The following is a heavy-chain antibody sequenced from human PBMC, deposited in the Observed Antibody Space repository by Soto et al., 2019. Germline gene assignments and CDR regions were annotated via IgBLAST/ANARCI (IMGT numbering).Heavy chain of an antibody. CDR2: ISGYSGNA. D-gene: IGHD4-17*01. CDR1: GYIFSDYG. CDR3: AKRTSGTTWGESDY. V-gene: IGHV1-18*04. Sequence: GAEVKKPVDSVKVSCKTSGYIFSDYGINWVRQAPGQGLEWMGWISGYSGNANLAQKFQGRVTMTTDKSTRTAYMELRRLRSDDTAVYYCAKRTSGTTWGESDYWGQGTLVTVSS. J-gene: IGHJ4*02.